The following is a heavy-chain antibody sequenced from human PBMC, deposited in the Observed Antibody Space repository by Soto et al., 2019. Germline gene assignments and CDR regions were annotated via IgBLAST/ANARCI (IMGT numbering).Heavy chain of an antibody. CDR3: ARINSGTYLGDALDI. CDR2: IKEDESEK. V-gene: IGHV3-7*03. Sequence: EVRLVESGGGLVQPGGSLRLSCAASGFNFNTYWMTWVRQAPGKGLEWVANIKEDESEKYYVDSVKGRFTVSRDNPKKLVYLQMNSLSAEDTAVYYCARINSGTYLGDALDIWGRGTMVSVSS. D-gene: IGHD1-26*01. J-gene: IGHJ3*02. CDR1: GFNFNTYW.